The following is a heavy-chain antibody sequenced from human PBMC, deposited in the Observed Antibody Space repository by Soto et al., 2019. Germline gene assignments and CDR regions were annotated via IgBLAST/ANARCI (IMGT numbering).Heavy chain of an antibody. CDR2: IYYSGST. CDR1: GGSISSYY. D-gene: IGHD2-21*02. CDR3: ARATIKGDQVEGHHTPSQTLDY. J-gene: IGHJ4*02. Sequence: PSETLSLTCTVSGGSISSYYWSWIRQPPGKGLEWIGYIYYSGSTNYNPSLKSRVTISVDTSKNQFSLKLSSVTAADTAVYYCARATIKGDQVEGHHTPSQTLDYWGQRTLVPVSS. V-gene: IGHV4-59*01.